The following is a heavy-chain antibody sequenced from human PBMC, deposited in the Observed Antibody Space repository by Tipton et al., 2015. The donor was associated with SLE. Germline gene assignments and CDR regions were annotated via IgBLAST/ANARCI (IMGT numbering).Heavy chain of an antibody. CDR1: GYSISSGDYY. V-gene: IGHV4-30-4*01. D-gene: IGHD6-19*01. CDR3: ARYGSSGWSYYFDY. J-gene: IGHJ4*02. Sequence: TLSLTCAVSGYSISSGDYYWSWIRQPPGKGLEWIGYIYYSGSTYYNPSLKSRVTISVDTSKNQFSLKLSSVTAADTAVYYCARYGSSGWSYYFDYWGQGTLVTVSS. CDR2: IYYSGST.